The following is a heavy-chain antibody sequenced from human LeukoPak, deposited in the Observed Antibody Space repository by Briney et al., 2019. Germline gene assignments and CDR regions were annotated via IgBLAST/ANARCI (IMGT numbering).Heavy chain of an antibody. Sequence: ASVKVSCKASGYTFSSYDITWVRQAPGQGLEYVGWISGYNGNTNYAQKVQGRVTMTTDTSTSTAYMELRSLRSDDTAVYYCARAETDYYDDSGYFQYYFDSWGQGSLVAVSS. V-gene: IGHV1-18*01. CDR2: ISGYNGNT. J-gene: IGHJ4*02. CDR3: ARAETDYYDDSGYFQYYFDS. CDR1: GYTFSSYD. D-gene: IGHD3-22*01.